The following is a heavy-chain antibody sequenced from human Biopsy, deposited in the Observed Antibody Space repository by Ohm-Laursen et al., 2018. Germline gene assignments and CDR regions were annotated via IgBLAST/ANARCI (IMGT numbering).Heavy chain of an antibody. CDR2: INTDGSST. J-gene: IGHJ4*02. V-gene: IGHV3-74*01. CDR1: EFIFSRFW. Sequence: SLRLSCTASEFIFSRFWMYWVRQAPGKGLVWVSRINTDGSSTNYADAVKSRFTISRDNAKNTVFLQMNSLRAEDTAVYYCTRAEAGSGSLLYFDYWGQGTLVTVSS. D-gene: IGHD3-10*01. CDR3: TRAEAGSGSLLYFDY.